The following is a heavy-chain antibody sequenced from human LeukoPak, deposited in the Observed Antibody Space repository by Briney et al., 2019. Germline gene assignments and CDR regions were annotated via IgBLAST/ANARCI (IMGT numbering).Heavy chain of an antibody. J-gene: IGHJ3*02. D-gene: IGHD2-15*01. V-gene: IGHV1-69*04. Sequence: SVKVSCKASGGTFSSYAISWVRQAPGQGLEWMGRIIPILGIADYAQKFQGRVTITADKSTSTAYMELSSLRSEDTAVYYCASTEKDYSRLDAFDIWGQGTMVTVSS. CDR1: GGTFSSYA. CDR3: ASTEKDYSRLDAFDI. CDR2: IIPILGIA.